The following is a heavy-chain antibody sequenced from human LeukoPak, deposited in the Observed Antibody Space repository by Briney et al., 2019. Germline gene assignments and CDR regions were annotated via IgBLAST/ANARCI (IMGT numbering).Heavy chain of an antibody. V-gene: IGHV4-59*01. D-gene: IGHD4-17*01. CDR3: ARGGPVTYFDY. J-gene: IGHJ4*02. Sequence: SETLSLTCTVSGGSISSNYWSWIRQPPGKGLEWIGCMYYSGSTNYNPSLKSRVTISVDTSKNQFSLKLSSMTAADTAVYYCARGGPVTYFDYWGQGTLVTVSS. CDR1: GGSISSNY. CDR2: MYYSGST.